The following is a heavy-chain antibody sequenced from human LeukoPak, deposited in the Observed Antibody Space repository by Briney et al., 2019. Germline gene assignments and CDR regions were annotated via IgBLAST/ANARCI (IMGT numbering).Heavy chain of an antibody. CDR3: ARGPSITMVRGGQWYYYMDV. D-gene: IGHD3-10*01. CDR1: GYTFTAYY. J-gene: IGHJ6*03. V-gene: IGHV1-46*01. Sequence: ASVKVSCKASGYTFTAYYIHWVRQAPGQGLEWMGLINPSGGSTNYAQKFQGRVTMTRDTSTSTVYMELSSLRSEDTAVYYCARGPSITMVRGGQWYYYMDVWGKGTTDTISS. CDR2: INPSGGST.